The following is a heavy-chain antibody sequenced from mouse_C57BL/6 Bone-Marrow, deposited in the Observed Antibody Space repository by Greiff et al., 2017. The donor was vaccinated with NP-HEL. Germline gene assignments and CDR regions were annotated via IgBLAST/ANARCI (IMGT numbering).Heavy chain of an antibody. CDR2: IHPNSGST. CDR1: FSTFTIYF. J-gene: IGHJ2*01. Sequence: LQQPGPELAPPFSSFPFSFHSSFSTFTIYFIHFFNHIPGQGLEWIGMIHPNSGSTNYNEKFKSKATLTVDKSSSTAYMQLSSLTSEDSAVYYCAKLRRGAFDYWGQGTTLTVSS. CDR3: AKLRRGAFDY. D-gene: IGHD2-4*01. V-gene: IGHV1-64*01.